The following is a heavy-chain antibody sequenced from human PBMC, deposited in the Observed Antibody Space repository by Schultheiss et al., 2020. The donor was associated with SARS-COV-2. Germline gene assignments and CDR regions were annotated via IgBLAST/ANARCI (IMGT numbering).Heavy chain of an antibody. J-gene: IGHJ5*02. CDR2: ISSANSYI. CDR3: AKWDNWFDP. V-gene: IGHV3-21*01. D-gene: IGHD2-8*01. Sequence: GGSLRLSCAASGFTFSSYTMNWVRQAPGKGLEWVSSISSANSYIYYADSVKGRFIISRDNSRNTLYLQMNSLRAEDTAVYYCAKWDNWFDPWGQGTLVTVSS. CDR1: GFTFSSYT.